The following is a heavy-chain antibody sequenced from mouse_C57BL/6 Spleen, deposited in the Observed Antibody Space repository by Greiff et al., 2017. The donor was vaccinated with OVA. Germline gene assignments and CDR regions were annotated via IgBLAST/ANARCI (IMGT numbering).Heavy chain of an antibody. CDR2: INPSSGYT. V-gene: IGHV1-7*01. Sequence: QVQLQQSGAELAKPGASVKLSCKASGYTFTSYWMHWVKQRPGQGLEWIGYINPSSGYTKYNQKFKDKATLTAAKSSSTAYMQLSSLTYEDSAVDYCARDYGSSYGDFDVWGTGTTVTVSS. CDR1: GYTFTSYW. CDR3: ARDYGSSYGDFDV. D-gene: IGHD1-1*01. J-gene: IGHJ1*03.